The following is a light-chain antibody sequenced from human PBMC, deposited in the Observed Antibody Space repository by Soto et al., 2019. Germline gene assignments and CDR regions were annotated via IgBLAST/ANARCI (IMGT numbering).Light chain of an antibody. CDR3: QQYGSSAPIT. J-gene: IGKJ5*01. V-gene: IGKV3-20*01. CDR2: GAS. CDR1: QSVSASY. Sequence: EIVLTQSPDTQSLSPGERATLSCRASQSVSASYLNWYQQKPGQAPRLLIYGASIRATGIPDRFSGSGSETDFTLTISRLEPEDFALYYCQQYGSSAPITFGQGTLLEIK.